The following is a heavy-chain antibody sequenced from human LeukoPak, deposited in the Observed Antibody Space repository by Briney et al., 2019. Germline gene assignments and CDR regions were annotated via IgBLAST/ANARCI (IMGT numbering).Heavy chain of an antibody. V-gene: IGHV4-59*01. CDR1: GASISGYF. Sequence: SETLSLTCTVSGASISGYFWSWIRQPPRKGLEWIGYISSSGNTNYNPSLKSRVTISVDTSKNRFSLKLSSVTAADTAVYYCARLSSSVYYYGMDVWGQGTTVTVSS. J-gene: IGHJ6*02. D-gene: IGHD6-6*01. CDR3: ARLSSSVYYYGMDV. CDR2: ISSSGNT.